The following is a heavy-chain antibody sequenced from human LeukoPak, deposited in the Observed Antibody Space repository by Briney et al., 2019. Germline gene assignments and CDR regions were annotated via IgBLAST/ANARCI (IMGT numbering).Heavy chain of an antibody. V-gene: IGHV1-69*04. J-gene: IGHJ4*02. CDR2: IIPILGIA. CDR3: ARDTRPAGNSSPNY. Sequence: SVKVSCKASGYTFTSYYMHWVRQAPGQGLEWMGRIIPILGIANYAQKFQGRVTITADKSTSTAYMELSSLRSEDTAVYYCARDTRPAGNSSPNYWGQGTLVTVSS. D-gene: IGHD6-13*01. CDR1: GYTFTSYY.